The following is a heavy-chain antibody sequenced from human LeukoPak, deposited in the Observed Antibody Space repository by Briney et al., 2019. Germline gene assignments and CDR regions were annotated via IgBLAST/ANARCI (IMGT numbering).Heavy chain of an antibody. D-gene: IGHD1-26*01. Sequence: SETLSLTCTVSGGSISSGDYYWSWIRQPPGKGLEWIGHIYYSGSSYFGLSLKSRVTISVDTSKNQFSLKLSSVTAADTALYYCARLKVDANNYFDYWGQGTLVTVSS. CDR3: ARLKVDANNYFDY. J-gene: IGHJ4*02. CDR1: GGSISSGDYY. CDR2: IYYSGSS. V-gene: IGHV4-30-4*01.